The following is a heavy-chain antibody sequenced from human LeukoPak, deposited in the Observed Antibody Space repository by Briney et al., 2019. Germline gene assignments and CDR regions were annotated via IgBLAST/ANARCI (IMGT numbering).Heavy chain of an antibody. CDR2: IYHSGST. CDR3: ARDRYGSGTAFDN. V-gene: IGHV4-4*02. CDR1: GGSISSSNW. J-gene: IGHJ4*02. Sequence: SGTLSLTCAVSGGSISSSNWWSWVHQPPGKGLEWIGEIYHSGSTNYNPSLKSRVTISVDKSKNQFSLKLSSVTAADTAVYYCARDRYGSGTAFDNWGQGTLVTVSS. D-gene: IGHD3-10*01.